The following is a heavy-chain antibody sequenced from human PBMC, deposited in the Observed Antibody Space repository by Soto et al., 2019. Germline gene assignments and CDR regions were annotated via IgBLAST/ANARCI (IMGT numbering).Heavy chain of an antibody. Sequence: SETLSLTCTVSGGSISSYYWSWIRQPPGKGLEWIGYIYYSGSTNYNPSLKSRVTISVDTSKNQFSLKLSSVTAADTAVYYCAGRVAPIAGGSWFDPWGQGTLVTVSS. J-gene: IGHJ5*02. CDR1: GGSISSYY. D-gene: IGHD3-16*01. V-gene: IGHV4-59*08. CDR3: AGRVAPIAGGSWFDP. CDR2: IYYSGST.